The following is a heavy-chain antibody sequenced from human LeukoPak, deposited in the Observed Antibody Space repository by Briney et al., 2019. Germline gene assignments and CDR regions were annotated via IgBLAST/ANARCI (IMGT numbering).Heavy chain of an antibody. CDR2: ITGSGGDA. CDR1: GFTFSNYA. CDR3: AKGLKGCSGSSCYYFFDF. Sequence: GGTLRLSCAASGFTFSNYAMNWVRQAPGKGLEWVSSITGSGGDAYYADSVKGRFTISRDNSKNTLDLQMNSLRAEDTAVYYCAKGLKGCSGSSCYYFFDFWGQGALITVSS. V-gene: IGHV3-23*01. J-gene: IGHJ4*02. D-gene: IGHD2-15*01.